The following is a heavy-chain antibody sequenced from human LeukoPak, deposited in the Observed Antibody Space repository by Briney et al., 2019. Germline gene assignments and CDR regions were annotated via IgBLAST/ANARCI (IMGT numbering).Heavy chain of an antibody. V-gene: IGHV3-74*01. J-gene: IGHJ4*02. D-gene: IGHD1-26*01. CDR1: GFTFSSYW. CDR3: ARVGATTWY. Sequence: GGSLRLSCLASGFTFSSYWMHWVRQAPGKGLVWVSRINSDGSSTNYADSVKGRFTISRDNANNTLYLQVNSLRAEDTAVYYCARVGATTWYWGQGTLVTVSS. CDR2: INSDGSST.